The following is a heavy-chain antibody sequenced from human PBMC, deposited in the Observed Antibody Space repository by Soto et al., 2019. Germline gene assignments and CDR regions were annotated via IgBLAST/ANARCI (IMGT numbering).Heavy chain of an antibody. D-gene: IGHD3-22*01. CDR1: GGSISSGGYY. CDR2: IYYSGST. J-gene: IGHJ4*02. V-gene: IGHV4-31*03. Sequence: QVQLQESGPGLVKPSQTLSLTCTVSGGSISSGGYYWSWIRQHPGKGLGWIGYIYYSGSTYYNPSLKGCVTIAVDTSKNQFFLKLSSVTAAATAVYYCARHRGYSIGYFDYCGQGTLVTVSS. CDR3: ARHRGYSIGYFDY.